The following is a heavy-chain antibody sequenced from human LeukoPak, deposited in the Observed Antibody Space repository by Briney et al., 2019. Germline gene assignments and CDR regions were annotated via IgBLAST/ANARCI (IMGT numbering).Heavy chain of an antibody. J-gene: IGHJ3*02. CDR1: GFTFSSYG. D-gene: IGHD3-16*01. V-gene: IGHV3-33*01. CDR2: ILNDGSQE. Sequence: PGGSLRLSCAASGFTFSSYGMHWVRQAPGKGLEWVAGILNDGSQEKYADSVKGRFTISRDNSKNTLFLQMNSLRAEDTAVYYCARDDALGDNALDIWGQGTMVTVSS. CDR3: ARDDALGDNALDI.